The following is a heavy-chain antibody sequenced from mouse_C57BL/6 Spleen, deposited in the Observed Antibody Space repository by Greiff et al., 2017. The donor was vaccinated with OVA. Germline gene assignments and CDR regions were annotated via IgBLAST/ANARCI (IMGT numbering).Heavy chain of an antibody. CDR3: ARSSQSAMDY. J-gene: IGHJ4*01. CDR1: GYAFSSSW. V-gene: IGHV1-82*01. CDR2: IYPGDGAT. Sequence: QVQLQQSGPELVKPGASVKISCKASGYAFSSSWMNWVKQRPGKGLEWIGRIYPGDGATNYNGKFKGKATLTADKSSSTAYMQLSSLTSEDSAVYFCARSSQSAMDYWGQGTSVTVSS.